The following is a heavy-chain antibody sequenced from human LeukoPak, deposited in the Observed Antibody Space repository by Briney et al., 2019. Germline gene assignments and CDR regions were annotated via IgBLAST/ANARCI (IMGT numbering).Heavy chain of an antibody. V-gene: IGHV4-38-2*02. Sequence: SSETLSLTCTVSGYSISSGYYWGWIRQPPGKGLEWIGNIYPTGSTYYNPSLKSRVTISVDTSKDQFSLKVSSVSAADTAVYYCARAYSSSWYWNWFDPWGQGTLVTVSS. D-gene: IGHD6-13*01. J-gene: IGHJ5*02. CDR1: GYSISSGYY. CDR2: IYPTGST. CDR3: ARAYSSSWYWNWFDP.